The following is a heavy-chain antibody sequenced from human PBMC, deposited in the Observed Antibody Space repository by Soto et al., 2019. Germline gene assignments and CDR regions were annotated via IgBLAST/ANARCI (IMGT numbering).Heavy chain of an antibody. CDR3: AGYCSSSILPDDHCFALEV. Sequence: PSETLSLTCTVYGGSFCTYYWNWIRQSPGKGLEWIGYINHSGSTNYNPSLKSRVTISVDMSKKQVSLKLSSVSAPDTAGYFCAGYCSSSILPDDHCFALEVWGQGTTVTVSS. CDR1: GGSFCTYY. J-gene: IGHJ6*02. D-gene: IGHD2-2*01. CDR2: INHSGST. V-gene: IGHV4-34*01.